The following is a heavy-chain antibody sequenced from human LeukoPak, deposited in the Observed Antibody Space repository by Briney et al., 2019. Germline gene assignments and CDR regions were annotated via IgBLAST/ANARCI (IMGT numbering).Heavy chain of an antibody. Sequence: SVKVSCKASGGTFSSYAISWVRQAPGQGLEWMGGIIPIFGTANYAQKFQGRVTITADESTSTAYMELSSLRSEDTAVYYCARDNGNVEMATITYYYMDVWGKGTTVTVSS. D-gene: IGHD5-24*01. J-gene: IGHJ6*03. CDR3: ARDNGNVEMATITYYYMDV. V-gene: IGHV1-69*01. CDR2: IIPIFGTA. CDR1: GGTFSSYA.